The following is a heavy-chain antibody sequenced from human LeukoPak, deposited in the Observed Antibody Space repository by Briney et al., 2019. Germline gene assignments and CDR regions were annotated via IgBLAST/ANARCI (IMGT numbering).Heavy chain of an antibody. CDR1: GYTFTNYG. CDR2: ISIYNGNT. D-gene: IGHD3-3*01. J-gene: IGHJ5*02. CDR3: ARITYDFWSGYYMPDDP. Sequence: ASVKVSCRASGYTFTNYGISWVRQAPGQGLEWMGWISIYNGNTDYAQKLRGRVTMTTDTSTSTAYMELRSLRSDDTAVYYCARITYDFWSGYYMPDDPWGQGTLVTVSS. V-gene: IGHV1-18*01.